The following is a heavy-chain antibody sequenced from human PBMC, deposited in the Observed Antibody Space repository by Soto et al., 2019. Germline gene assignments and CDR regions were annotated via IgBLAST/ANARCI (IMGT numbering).Heavy chain of an antibody. CDR2: INAGNANT. J-gene: IGHJ6*03. CDR1: GYIFTSYA. V-gene: IGHV1-3*01. Sequence: ASVKVSCKASGYIFTSYAMHWVRQAPGQRLEWMGWINAGNANTKYSQKFQGRVTITRDTSASTAYMELSSLRSEDTAVYYCARGGDIVATSGSYYYYYYMDVWGKGTTVTVSS. CDR3: ARGGDIVATSGSYYYYYYMDV. D-gene: IGHD5-12*01.